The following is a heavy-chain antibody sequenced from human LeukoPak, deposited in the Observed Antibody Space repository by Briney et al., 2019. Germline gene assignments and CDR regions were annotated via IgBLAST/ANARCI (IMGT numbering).Heavy chain of an antibody. CDR3: TSSLDFWSGYYTDY. V-gene: IGHV3-21*03. D-gene: IGHD3-3*01. CDR1: GFTFSSYS. J-gene: IGHJ4*02. CDR2: ISSSSSYI. Sequence: GGSLRLSCAASGFTFSSYSMNWVRQAPGKGLEWVSSISSSSSYIYYADSVKGRFTISRDNAKNSLYLQMNSLKTEDTAVYYCTSSLDFWSGYYTDYWGQGTLVTVSS.